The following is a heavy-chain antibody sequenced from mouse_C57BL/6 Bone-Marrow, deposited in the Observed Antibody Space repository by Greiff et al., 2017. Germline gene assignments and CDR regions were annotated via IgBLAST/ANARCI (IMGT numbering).Heavy chain of an antibody. CDR3: ARAYYSNFFAY. D-gene: IGHD2-5*01. CDR1: GYTFTSYW. J-gene: IGHJ3*01. CDR2: IDPSDSYT. V-gene: IGHV1-59*01. Sequence: QVQLQQPGAELVRPGTSVKLSCKASGYTFTSYWMHWVKQRPGQGLEWIGVIDPSDSYTNYNQKFKGKATLTVDTSSSTAYMQLSSLPSEDSAVYYGARAYYSNFFAYWGQGTLVTVSA.